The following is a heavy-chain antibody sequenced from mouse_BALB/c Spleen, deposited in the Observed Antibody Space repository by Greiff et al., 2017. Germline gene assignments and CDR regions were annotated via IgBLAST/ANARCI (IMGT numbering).Heavy chain of an antibody. Sequence: EVQLQQSGPELMKPGASVKISCKASGYSFTSYYMHWVKQSHGKSLEWIGYIDPFNGGTSYNQKFKGKATLTVDKSSSTAYMHLSSLTSEDSAVYYCARNAYYGNPYYFDYWGQGTTLTVSS. V-gene: IGHV1S135*01. CDR1: GYSFTSYY. CDR2: IDPFNGGT. CDR3: ARNAYYGNPYYFDY. J-gene: IGHJ2*01. D-gene: IGHD2-10*01.